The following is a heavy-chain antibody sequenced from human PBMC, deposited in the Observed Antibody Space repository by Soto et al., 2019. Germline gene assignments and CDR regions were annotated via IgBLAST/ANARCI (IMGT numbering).Heavy chain of an antibody. D-gene: IGHD3-16*02. CDR1: GYTLTELS. Sequence: QVQLVQSGAEVKKPGASVKVSCKVSGYTLTELSMHLVRQAPGKGLEWMGGFDPEDGETMYAQKFKGRVTMTEDTAKDTAYMELSSLRSEDTAVYYCATLYVWGSYRSENWFDPWGQGTLVTVSS. J-gene: IGHJ5*02. CDR2: FDPEDGET. CDR3: ATLYVWGSYRSENWFDP. V-gene: IGHV1-24*01.